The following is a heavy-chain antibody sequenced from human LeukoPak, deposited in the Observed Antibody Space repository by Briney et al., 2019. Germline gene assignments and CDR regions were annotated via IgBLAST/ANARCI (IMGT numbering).Heavy chain of an antibody. CDR2: IYYSGST. J-gene: IGHJ4*02. CDR1: GGSISSSSYY. V-gene: IGHV4-39*01. CDR3: ASRVVAATFPFDY. Sequence: SETLSLTCTVSGGSISSSSYYWGWIRQPPGKGLEWIGSIYYSGSTYYNPPLKSRVTISVDTSKNQFSLKLSSVTAADTAVYYCASRVVAATFPFDYWGQGTLVTVSS. D-gene: IGHD2-15*01.